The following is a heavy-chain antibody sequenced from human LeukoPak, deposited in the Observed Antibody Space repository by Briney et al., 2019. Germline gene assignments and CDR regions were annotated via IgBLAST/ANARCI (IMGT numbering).Heavy chain of an antibody. CDR3: ARAWAYWYFDL. J-gene: IGHJ2*01. CDR1: GFTFSSYS. D-gene: IGHD3-16*01. Sequence: PGGSLRLSCAASGFTFSSYSMNWVRQAPGKGLEWVSYISSSGSTIYYADSVKGRFTISRDNAKNSLYLQMNSLRAEDTAVYYCARAWAYWYFDLWGRGTLVTVSS. V-gene: IGHV3-48*04. CDR2: ISSSGSTI.